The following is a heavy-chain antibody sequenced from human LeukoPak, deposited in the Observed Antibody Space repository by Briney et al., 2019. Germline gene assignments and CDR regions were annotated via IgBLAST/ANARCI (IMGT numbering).Heavy chain of an antibody. D-gene: IGHD3-16*01. V-gene: IGHV3-23*01. CDR2: LRGDGET. J-gene: IGHJ4*02. Sequence: PGGSLRLSCVASGFTFSSYAMSWVRQAPPRGLEWVSSLRGDGETFYADSVKGRFTLSRDDSRNMVFLHLNNPRVKDTAVYYCAKASWVSTADAVLWGQGTVVTVS. CDR3: AKASWVSTADAVL. CDR1: GFTFSSYA.